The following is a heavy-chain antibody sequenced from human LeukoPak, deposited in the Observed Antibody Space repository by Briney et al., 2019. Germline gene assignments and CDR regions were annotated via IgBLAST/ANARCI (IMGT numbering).Heavy chain of an antibody. CDR2: INSDGSSI. CDR3: ASSSGQNTAMDN. J-gene: IGHJ4*02. CDR1: GFTFSSYW. V-gene: IGHV3-74*01. Sequence: GGSLRLSCAASGFTFSSYWMPWARHTPGQGLLWVSRINSDGSSITYADSVKGRFTISRDNAKYTLYLHMNSLRAEDTAVYYCASSSGQNTAMDNWGQGTLVTVSS. D-gene: IGHD5-18*01.